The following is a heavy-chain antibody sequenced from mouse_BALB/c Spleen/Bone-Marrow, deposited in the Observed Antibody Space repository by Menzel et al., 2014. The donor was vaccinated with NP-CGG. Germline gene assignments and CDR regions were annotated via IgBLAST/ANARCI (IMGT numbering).Heavy chain of an antibody. CDR2: IRAGGST. CDR3: ARRGNGYYFDY. V-gene: IGHV2-9*02. D-gene: IGHD2-2*01. J-gene: IGHJ2*01. Sequence: QVDVKQPGTGRVAEKKRLSITCTVSGFSLTSYGVHWVRQPPGKGLEWLGVIRAGGSTNYNSALMSRLSISKDNSKSQVFLKMNSLQTDDTAMYYCARRGNGYYFDYWGQGTTLTVSS. CDR1: GFSLTSYG.